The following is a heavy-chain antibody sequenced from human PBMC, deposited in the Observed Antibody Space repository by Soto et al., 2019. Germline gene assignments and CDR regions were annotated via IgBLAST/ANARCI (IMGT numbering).Heavy chain of an antibody. Sequence: VASVKVSCKASRDTLAKYYIDWVRQAPGQGLEWLGIINPRDGSTSYAQKFQGRVTMTRDTSTSTVHMDLRSLKSGDTGIYYCARTVEMATIGYWGQGTLVTVSS. CDR3: ARTVEMATIGY. D-gene: IGHD5-12*01. V-gene: IGHV1-46*01. J-gene: IGHJ4*02. CDR2: INPRDGST. CDR1: RDTLAKYY.